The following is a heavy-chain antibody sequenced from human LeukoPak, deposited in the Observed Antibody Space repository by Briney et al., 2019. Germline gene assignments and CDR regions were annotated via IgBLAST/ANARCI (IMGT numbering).Heavy chain of an antibody. CDR3: ARGQYHLLYWYFDL. CDR2: VSDSGST. J-gene: IGHJ2*01. CDR1: GGSFSDYY. D-gene: IGHD2-2*01. V-gene: IGHV4-34*01. Sequence: PSETLSLTCAVYGGSFSDYYWSWIRQPPGKGLEWIGEVSDSGSTNYEPSLKSRVTISVDTSKNQFSLKLSSVTAADTAVYYCARGQYHLLYWYFDLWGRGTLVTVSS.